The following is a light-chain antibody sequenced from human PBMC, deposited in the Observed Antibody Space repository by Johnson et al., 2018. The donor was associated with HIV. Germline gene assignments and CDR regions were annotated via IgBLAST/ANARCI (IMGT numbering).Light chain of an antibody. Sequence: QSVLTQPPSVSAAPGQDVIISCSGSTSNVGINFVSWYQQFPGRAPKLLIYENNKRPSAIPDRFSGSKSGTSALLGITGLQTGDEADYYCGTWDSSLSAHVFGTGTKVTVL. V-gene: IGLV1-51*02. CDR3: GTWDSSLSAHV. J-gene: IGLJ1*01. CDR1: TSNVGINF. CDR2: ENN.